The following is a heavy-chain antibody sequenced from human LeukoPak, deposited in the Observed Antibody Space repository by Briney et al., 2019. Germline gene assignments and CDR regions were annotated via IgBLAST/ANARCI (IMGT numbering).Heavy chain of an antibody. D-gene: IGHD2-2*01. V-gene: IGHV1-69*05. J-gene: IGHJ3*02. Sequence: ASVKVSCKASGGTFSSYAISWVRQAPGQGPEWMGGIIPIFGTANYAQKFQGRVTITTDESTSTAYMELSSLRSEDTAVYYCARGEPRGPPPSYCSSTSCQSYDAFDIWGQGTMVTVSS. CDR1: GGTFSSYA. CDR2: IIPIFGTA. CDR3: ARGEPRGPPPSYCSSTSCQSYDAFDI.